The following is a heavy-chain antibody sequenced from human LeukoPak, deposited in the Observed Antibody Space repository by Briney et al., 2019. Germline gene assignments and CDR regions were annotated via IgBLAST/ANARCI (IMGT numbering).Heavy chain of an antibody. D-gene: IGHD4-17*01. CDR2: MNPNSGDR. V-gene: IGHV1-8*03. CDR3: ARTTSLTASGYDY. CDR1: GYTFTSYH. Sequence: GASVKASCKASGYTFTSYHINWVRQATGQGLEWMGWMNPNSGDRGYAQKFQGRVTITRDTSISTAYMELSSLRSEDTAVYFCARTTSLTASGYDYWGQGTLVTVSS. J-gene: IGHJ4*02.